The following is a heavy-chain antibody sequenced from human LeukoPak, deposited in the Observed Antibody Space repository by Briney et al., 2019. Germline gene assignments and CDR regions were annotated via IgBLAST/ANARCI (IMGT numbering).Heavy chain of an antibody. Sequence: SETLSLTCSVSGGSISSSSYYWSWIRQPPGKGLEWIGYIYYSGNTNYNPSLKSRVTISVDTSKNQFSLKLSSVTAADTAVYYCAALAYSSSWYYGYWGQGTLVTVSS. D-gene: IGHD6-13*01. CDR2: IYYSGNT. J-gene: IGHJ4*02. CDR1: GGSISSSSYY. CDR3: AALAYSSSWYYGY. V-gene: IGHV4-61*01.